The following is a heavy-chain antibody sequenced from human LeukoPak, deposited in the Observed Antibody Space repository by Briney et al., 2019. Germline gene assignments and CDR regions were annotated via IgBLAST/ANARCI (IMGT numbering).Heavy chain of an antibody. CDR2: IYSSGST. D-gene: IGHD6-19*01. CDR1: GGSISSGSYS. CDR3: ARGSRDSRGWYHFDY. J-gene: IGHJ4*02. Sequence: SQTLSLTCTVSGGSISSGSYSWSWIRQPAGKGLEWIGRIYSSGSTIYNPSLESRVTMSVDTSRNQFSLNLSSVTAADTAVYYCARGSRDSRGWYHFDYWGQGTLVTVSS. V-gene: IGHV4-61*02.